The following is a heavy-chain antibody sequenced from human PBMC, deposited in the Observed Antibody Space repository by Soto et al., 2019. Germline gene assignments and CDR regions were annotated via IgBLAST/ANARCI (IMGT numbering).Heavy chain of an antibody. J-gene: IGHJ4*02. D-gene: IGHD5-18*01. CDR3: ASLTTLDTAMDYLDY. CDR2: IYYSGST. CDR1: GGSISSSSYY. Sequence: SETLSLTCTVSGGSISSSSYYWGWIRQPPGKGLEWIGSIYYSGSTYYNPSLKSRVTISVDTSKNQFSLKLSSVTAADTAVYYCASLTTLDTAMDYLDYWGQGTLVTVSS. V-gene: IGHV4-39*01.